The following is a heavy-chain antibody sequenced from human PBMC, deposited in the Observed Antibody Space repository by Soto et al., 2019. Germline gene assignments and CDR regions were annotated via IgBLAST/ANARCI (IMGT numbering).Heavy chain of an antibody. J-gene: IGHJ5*02. Sequence: QVQLVQSGAEVKKPGSSVKVSCKASGGTFSSYAISWVRQAPGQGLEWMGEIIPIFGTANCAQKFQGRVTITEDESTSTAYMERSSLRSEDTAVYYCARDRGPSSGYYPYWFDPWGQGTLVSVSS. CDR3: ARDRGPSSGYYPYWFDP. V-gene: IGHV1-69*12. CDR2: IIPIFGTA. CDR1: GGTFSSYA. D-gene: IGHD3-22*01.